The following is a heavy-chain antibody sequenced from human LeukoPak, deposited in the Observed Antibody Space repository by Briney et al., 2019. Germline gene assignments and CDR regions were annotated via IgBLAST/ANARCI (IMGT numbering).Heavy chain of an antibody. V-gene: IGHV4-4*07. CDR2: IYTSGST. J-gene: IGHJ1*01. CDR1: GGSLCSYY. CDR3: ARDQGYYYDSSGYWKGYFQH. D-gene: IGHD3-22*01. Sequence: SETLSLTCTVSGGSLCSYYWSWIRQPAGKGLEWIGRIYTSGSTNYNPSLKSRVTMSVDTSKNQFSLKLSSVTAADTAVYYCARDQGYYYDSSGYWKGYFQHWGQGTLVTASS.